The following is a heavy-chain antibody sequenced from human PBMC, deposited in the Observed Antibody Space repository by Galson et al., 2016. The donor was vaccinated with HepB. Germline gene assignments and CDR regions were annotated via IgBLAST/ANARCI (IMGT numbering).Heavy chain of an antibody. V-gene: IGHV1-69*13. D-gene: IGHD3-22*01. Sequence: SVKVSCKASGGTFTSYAISWVRQAPGQGLEWMGGIIPIFGTSNYAQKFQGRVTITADESTSTAYMELSSLRSEDTAVFYCARGQRAYYYDSSGQGAFDIWGQGTMVTVSS. J-gene: IGHJ3*02. CDR1: GGTFTSYA. CDR3: ARGQRAYYYDSSGQGAFDI. CDR2: IIPIFGTS.